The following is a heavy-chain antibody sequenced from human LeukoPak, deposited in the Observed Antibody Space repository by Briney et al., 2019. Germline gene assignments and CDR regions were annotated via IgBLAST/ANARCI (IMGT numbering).Heavy chain of an antibody. CDR1: GYTFITYG. J-gene: IGHJ4*02. D-gene: IGHD2-15*01. CDR3: ARDGGYCSGGSCFFDY. V-gene: IGHV1-18*01. Sequence: ASVKVSCKASGYTFITYGITWVRQAPGQGLEWMGWITIYNGNTNYAQKFQGRVTMTTDTSSSTAYMELRSLRSDDTAVYYCARDGGYCSGGSCFFDYWGQGTLVTVSS. CDR2: ITIYNGNT.